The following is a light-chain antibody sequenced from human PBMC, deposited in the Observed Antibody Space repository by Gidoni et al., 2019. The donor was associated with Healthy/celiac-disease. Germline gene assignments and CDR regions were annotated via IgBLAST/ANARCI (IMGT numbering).Light chain of an antibody. CDR3: SSYTSSSTLYVV. V-gene: IGLV2-14*01. CDR1: SSDVGGYNY. CDR2: EVS. J-gene: IGLJ2*01. Sequence: QSALTQPASVSGSPGQSITISCTGTSSDVGGYNYVSWYQQHPGKAPKLVIYEVSNRPSGVSNRFSVSKSGNTASLTISGLQAEDEADYYCSSYTSSSTLYVVFGGGTKLT.